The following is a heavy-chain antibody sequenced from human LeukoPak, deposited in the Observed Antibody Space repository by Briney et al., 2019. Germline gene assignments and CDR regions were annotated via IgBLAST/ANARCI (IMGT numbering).Heavy chain of an antibody. V-gene: IGHV3-21*01. D-gene: IGHD4/OR15-4a*01. CDR3: ARDLAWGAY. CDR2: ITSSSSSI. CDR1: GFTSSIYT. Sequence: GGSLRLSCVASGFTSSIYTMSWVRQAPGKGLEWVSSITSSSSSIYSADSVTGRLTISRDNAKNSLYLEMNGLRDEDTAVYYCARDLAWGAYWGQGTLVTVSS. J-gene: IGHJ4*02.